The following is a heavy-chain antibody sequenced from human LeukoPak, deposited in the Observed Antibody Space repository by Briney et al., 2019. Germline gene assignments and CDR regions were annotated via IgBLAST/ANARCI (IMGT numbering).Heavy chain of an antibody. J-gene: IGHJ4*02. V-gene: IGHV4-39*01. Sequence: PSQTLSLTCTVSGASISSGGYYWGWIRQPPGKGLEWIGSIYYSGSTYYNPSLKSRVTISVDTSKNQFSLKLSSVTAADTAVYYCARSYYYDSSGLTGDYWGQGTLVTVSS. CDR3: ARSYYYDSSGLTGDY. CDR2: IYYSGST. CDR1: GASISSGGYY. D-gene: IGHD3-22*01.